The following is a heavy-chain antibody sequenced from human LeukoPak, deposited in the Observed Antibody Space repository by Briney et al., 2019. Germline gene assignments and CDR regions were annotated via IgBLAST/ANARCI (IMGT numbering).Heavy chain of an antibody. V-gene: IGHV3-64*01. CDR3: ARDRDGHYYDSRGPLDY. Sequence: GGSLRLSCAASGFTFSSYAMHWVRQAPGKGLQYVSAISSNGAHTYYANSVKGRFTISRDNAKNTLYLQMGSLRAEDMAVYYCARDRDGHYYDSRGPLDYWGQGTLVTVSS. J-gene: IGHJ4*02. CDR2: ISSNGAHT. CDR1: GFTFSSYA. D-gene: IGHD3-22*01.